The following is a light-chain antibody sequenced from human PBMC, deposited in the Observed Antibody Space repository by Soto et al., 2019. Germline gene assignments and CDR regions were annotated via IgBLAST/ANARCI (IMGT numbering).Light chain of an antibody. CDR3: ISYTSSSTLYV. CDR1: SSDVGGYNY. CDR2: DVS. J-gene: IGLJ1*01. Sequence: QSALTQPASVSGSPGQSITISCTGTSSDVGGYNYVSWYQQHPGKAPKLMIYDVSNRPSGFSNRFSGSKSGHTASLPIPGFQAEDEADYYCISYTSSSTLYVFGTGTKLTVL. V-gene: IGLV2-14*01.